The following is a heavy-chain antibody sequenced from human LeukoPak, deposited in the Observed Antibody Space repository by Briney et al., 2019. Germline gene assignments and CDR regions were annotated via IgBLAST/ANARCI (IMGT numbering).Heavy chain of an antibody. V-gene: IGHV1-8*01. D-gene: IGHD7-27*01. J-gene: IGHJ4*02. CDR1: GYTFTIFD. CDR2: MKSNNGHT. CDR3: ARGPPNWGMVGY. Sequence: ASVTVSFTASGYTFTIFDFNWVRQATGHGLEWMGWMKSNNGHTGYAQKFQGRVTITRDTSISTAYMELSSLTFEDTAVYYCARGPPNWGMVGYWGQGTLVTVSS.